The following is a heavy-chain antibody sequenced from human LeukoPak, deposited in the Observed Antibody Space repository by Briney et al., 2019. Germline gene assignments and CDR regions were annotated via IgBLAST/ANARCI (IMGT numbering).Heavy chain of an antibody. CDR3: ARGRIYYDFWSGYYTGWFDP. D-gene: IGHD3-3*01. J-gene: IGHJ5*02. CDR1: GGSISSGGYY. CDR2: IYYSGST. V-gene: IGHV4-31*03. Sequence: SQTLSLTCTVSGGSISSGGYYWSWIRQHPGKGLEWIGYIYYSGSTYYNPSLKSRVTISVDTSKNQLSLKLSSVTAADTAVYYCARGRIYYDFWSGYYTGWFDPWGQGTLVTVSS.